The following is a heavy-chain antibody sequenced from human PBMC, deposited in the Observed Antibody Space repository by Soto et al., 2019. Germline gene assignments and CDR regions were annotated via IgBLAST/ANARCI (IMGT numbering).Heavy chain of an antibody. D-gene: IGHD3-22*01. CDR1: GYTFTSYA. J-gene: IGHJ4*02. CDR3: AREGPDTYYYDSSGYYPDY. V-gene: IGHV1-46*01. Sequence: ASVKVSCKASGYTFTSYAIHWVRQAPGQRLEWMGWINPGGGSTSYAQKFQGRVTMTRDTSTSTVYMELSSLRSEDTAVYYCAREGPDTYYYDSSGYYPDYWGQGTLVTVSS. CDR2: INPGGGST.